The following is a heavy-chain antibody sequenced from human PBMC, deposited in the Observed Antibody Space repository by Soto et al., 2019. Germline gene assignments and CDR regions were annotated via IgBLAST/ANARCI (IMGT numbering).Heavy chain of an antibody. CDR3: ATMGTPATGLYYFDY. J-gene: IGHJ4*02. V-gene: IGHV4-59*08. CDR1: GGSISSYY. D-gene: IGHD1-7*01. Sequence: SETLSLTCTVSGGSISSYYWSWFRQPPGKGLEWIGYIYYTGTTNYYPSLKSRFTISVDTSKNQFSLNLSFVTAADTAVYYCATMGTPATGLYYFDYWGQGTLVTVSS. CDR2: IYYTGTT.